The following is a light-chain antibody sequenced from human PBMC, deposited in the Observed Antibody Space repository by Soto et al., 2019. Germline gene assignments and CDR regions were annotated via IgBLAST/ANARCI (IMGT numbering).Light chain of an antibody. Sequence: QSALTQPASVSGSPGQSISISCTGTSSDVGAYNFVSWYQQHPDKAPKLVIFDVNNRPSGVSNRFSGSKSGNTASLTISGLQAEDEADYYCTSYTSISTYVFGTGTKLTVL. CDR1: SSDVGAYNF. J-gene: IGLJ1*01. CDR2: DVN. V-gene: IGLV2-14*01. CDR3: TSYTSISTYV.